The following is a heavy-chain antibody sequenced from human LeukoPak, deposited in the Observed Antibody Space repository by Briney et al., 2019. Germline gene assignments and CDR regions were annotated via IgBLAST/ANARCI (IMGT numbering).Heavy chain of an antibody. D-gene: IGHD3-3*01. Sequence: WASVKVSCKASVYTFTGYYMQWLRQAPGQALEWMGWITPDSGGTDYAEKFQGRVTMTRDTSIITVYMELTGLRSDDTAMYYCARGYQTGDMTIFAHWGQGTLVTVSS. V-gene: IGHV1-2*02. CDR1: VYTFTGYY. J-gene: IGHJ4*02. CDR2: ITPDSGGT. CDR3: ARGYQTGDMTIFAH.